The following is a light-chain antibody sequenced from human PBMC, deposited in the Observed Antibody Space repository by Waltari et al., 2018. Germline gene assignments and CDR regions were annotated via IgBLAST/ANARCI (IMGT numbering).Light chain of an antibody. J-gene: IGLJ1*01. CDR1: SGDVGDYNH. CDR2: EVT. Sequence: ISCTATSGDVGDYNHVSWFQQHPGKAPKLMISEVTERPSGISNRFSCSKSGNTASLTISGLQTEDEADYYCSSFTTSGAYVFGAGTKVTVL. CDR3: SSFTTSGAYV. V-gene: IGLV2-14*01.